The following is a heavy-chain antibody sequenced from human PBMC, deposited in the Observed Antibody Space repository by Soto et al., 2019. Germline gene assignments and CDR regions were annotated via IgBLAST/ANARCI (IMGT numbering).Heavy chain of an antibody. Sequence: QVQLVESGGGVVQPGRSLRLSCAASGFTFSSYAMHWVRQAPGKGLEWVAVISYDGSNKYYADSVKGRFTISRDNSKNTLYLQMNSLRAEDTAVYYCARCTLPTASFDPWGQGTLVTVSS. D-gene: IGHD2-15*01. V-gene: IGHV3-30-3*01. CDR1: GFTFSSYA. J-gene: IGHJ5*02. CDR3: ARCTLPTASFDP. CDR2: ISYDGSNK.